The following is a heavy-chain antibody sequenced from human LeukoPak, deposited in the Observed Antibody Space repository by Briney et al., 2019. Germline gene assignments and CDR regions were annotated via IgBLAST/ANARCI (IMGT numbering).Heavy chain of an antibody. V-gene: IGHV3-48*03. J-gene: IGHJ4*02. D-gene: IGHD3-10*01. CDR3: ARGLGRGSTY. CDR1: GFTFSSYE. CDR2: ISSSGSTI. Sequence: GGSLRLSCAASGFTFSSYEMNWVRQAPGKGLGWVSYISSSGSTIYYADSVKGRFTISRDNAKNLLYLQMNSLRAEDTAVYYCARGLGRGSTYWGQGTLVTVSS.